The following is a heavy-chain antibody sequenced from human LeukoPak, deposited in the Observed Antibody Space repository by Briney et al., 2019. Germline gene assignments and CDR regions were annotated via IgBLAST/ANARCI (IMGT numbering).Heavy chain of an antibody. V-gene: IGHV4-59*08. CDR3: ARGRWPLAFDI. Sequence: SETLSLTCTVSGGSISIYYWSWIRQPPGKGLEWIGYIYYSGSTNYNPSLKSRVTISVDTSKNQFSLKLSSVTAADTAVYYCARGRWPLAFDIWGQGTMVTVSS. CDR1: GGSISIYY. J-gene: IGHJ3*02. D-gene: IGHD1-26*01. CDR2: IYYSGST.